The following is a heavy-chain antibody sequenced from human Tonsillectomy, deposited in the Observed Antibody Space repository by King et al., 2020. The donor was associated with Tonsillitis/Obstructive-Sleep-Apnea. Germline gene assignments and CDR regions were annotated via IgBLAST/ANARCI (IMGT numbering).Heavy chain of an antibody. CDR2: IYPGDSDT. CDR1: GYSFTSYW. V-gene: IGHV5-51*01. D-gene: IGHD2-2*01. CDR3: ARVGEYCSSTSCYPNWFDP. J-gene: IGHJ5*02. Sequence: QLVQSGAEVKKPGESLKISCKGSGYSFTSYWIGWVRQMPGKGLEWMGIIYPGDSDTRYSPSFQGQVTISAYKSISTAYLQWRSLKASDTAMYYCARVGEYCSSTSCYPNWFDPWGQGTLVTVSS.